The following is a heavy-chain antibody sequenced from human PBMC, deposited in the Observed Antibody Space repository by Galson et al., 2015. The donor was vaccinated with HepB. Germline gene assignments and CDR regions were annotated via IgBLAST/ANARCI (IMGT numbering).Heavy chain of an antibody. V-gene: IGHV1-69*13. CDR1: GGTFSSYA. CDR2: IIPIFGTA. D-gene: IGHD2-15*01. J-gene: IGHJ3*02. Sequence: SVKVSCKASGGTFSSYAISWVRQAPGQGLEWMGGIIPIFGTANYAQKFQGRVTITADESTSTAYMELSSLRSEDTAVYYCARDLIFYPPEYCSGGSCHDAFDIWGQGTMVTVSS. CDR3: ARDLIFYPPEYCSGGSCHDAFDI.